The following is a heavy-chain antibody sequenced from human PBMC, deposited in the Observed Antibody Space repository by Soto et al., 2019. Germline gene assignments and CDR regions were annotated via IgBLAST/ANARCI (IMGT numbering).Heavy chain of an antibody. CDR1: GLRIDDYA. J-gene: IGHJ6*02. CDR2: IFWKSGKT. Sequence: EVQVVESGGGLVQPGTSLRLSCEVSGLRIDDYAMHWVRQIPGKGLEWVSGIFWKSGKTDYADYVKGRFTTSRDHAKNYLYMEMNSLRGDDSALYYCVKEITRGGAEVWGQGTTVTVSS. V-gene: IGHV3-9*01. D-gene: IGHD1-20*01. CDR3: VKEITRGGAEV.